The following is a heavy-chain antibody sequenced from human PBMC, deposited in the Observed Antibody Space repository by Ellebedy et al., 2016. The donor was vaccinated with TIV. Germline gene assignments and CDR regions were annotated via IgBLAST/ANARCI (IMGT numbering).Heavy chain of an antibody. CDR1: GFIFTRYG. D-gene: IGHD4-23*01. CDR3: TREARWGNWSFHL. CDR2: IASDGGAT. Sequence: PGGSLRLSCAASGFIFTRYGIQWVRQATGKGMEWLGVIASDGGATVYADFVRGRFTLSRDNSRNTVYLQMKSLSPDATAVYYCTREARWGNWSFHLWGRGTLVAVS. V-gene: IGHV3-30*03. J-gene: IGHJ2*01.